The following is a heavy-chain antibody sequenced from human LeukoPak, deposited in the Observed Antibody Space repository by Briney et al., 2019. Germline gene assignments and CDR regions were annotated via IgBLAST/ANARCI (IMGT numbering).Heavy chain of an antibody. CDR1: GYTFTIYG. CDR2: ISAYKGNT. J-gene: IGHJ4*02. D-gene: IGHD5-18*01. V-gene: IGHV1-18*01. Sequence: GASVKVSCKASGYTFTIYGISWVRQAPGQGVEWMGWISAYKGNTNYAQKLQGRVTMTTDTSTSTAYMELRSLRSDDTAVYYCARDSRGDTAMAPDYWGQGTLVTVSS. CDR3: ARDSRGDTAMAPDY.